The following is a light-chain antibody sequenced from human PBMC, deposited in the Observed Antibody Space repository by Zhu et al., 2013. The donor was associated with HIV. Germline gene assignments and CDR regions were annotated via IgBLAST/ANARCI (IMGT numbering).Light chain of an antibody. J-gene: IGLJ2*01. CDR3: QSYDNSLTVV. CDR1: TSNIGGGYD. V-gene: IGLV1-40*01. CDR2: YNS. Sequence: QSVLTQPPSVSGAPGQRVTISCTGSTSNIGGGYDVQWYQQLPGAAPKLIVYYNSLRPSGVSDRFSGSKSGPSASLVITGLQAEDVADYFCQSYDNSLTVVFGGGTKVTVL.